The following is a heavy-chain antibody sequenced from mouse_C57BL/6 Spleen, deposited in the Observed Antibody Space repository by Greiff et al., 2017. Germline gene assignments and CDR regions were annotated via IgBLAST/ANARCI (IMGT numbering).Heavy chain of an antibody. V-gene: IGHV1-78*01. CDR1: GYTFTDHT. J-gene: IGHJ1*03. Sequence: VQLQQSDAELVKPGASVKISCKVSGYTFTDHTIHWMKQRPEQGLEWIGYIYPRDGSTKYNEKFKGKATMTADKSSSTAYMQLNSLTSEDSAVYCCARGAGDGYYEWYFDGWGTGTTVTVSS. CDR2: IYPRDGST. CDR3: ARGAGDGYYEWYFDG. D-gene: IGHD2-3*01.